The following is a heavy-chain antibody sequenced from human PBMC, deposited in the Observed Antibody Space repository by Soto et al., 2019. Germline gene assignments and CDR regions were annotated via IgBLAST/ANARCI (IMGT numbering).Heavy chain of an antibody. CDR1: GYSISSGYY. J-gene: IGHJ3*01. CDR3: ARTRSGSHDAFDV. D-gene: IGHD1-26*01. V-gene: IGHV4-38-2*01. Sequence: SETLSLTCAVSGYSISSGYYWGWIRQPPGKGLEWIGSIYHGGSTYYNPSLKSRVTISVDTSKNHFSLKLSSVTAEDTAVYYCARTRSGSHDAFDVWGHGTMVTVSS. CDR2: IYHGGST.